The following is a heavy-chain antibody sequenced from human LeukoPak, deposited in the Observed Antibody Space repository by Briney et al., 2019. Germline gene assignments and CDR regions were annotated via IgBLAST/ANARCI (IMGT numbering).Heavy chain of an antibody. CDR3: AKDGELLWFGEPRYYFDY. CDR2: ISGSGGST. CDR1: GFTFSSYA. J-gene: IGHJ4*02. D-gene: IGHD3-10*01. V-gene: IGHV3-23*01. Sequence: PGGSLRLSCAASGFTFSSYAMSWVRQAPGKGLEWVSAISGSGGSTYYADSVKGRFTISRDNSKNTLYLQMNSLRAEDTAVYYCAKDGELLWFGEPRYYFDYWGQGTLVTVSS.